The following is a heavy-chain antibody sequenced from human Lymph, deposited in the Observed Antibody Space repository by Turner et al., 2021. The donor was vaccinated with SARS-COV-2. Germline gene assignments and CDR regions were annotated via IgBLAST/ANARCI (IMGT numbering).Heavy chain of an antibody. Sequence: QVQLQESGPGLVKPSETLSLICSVSGGSISNYYWRWIRQPPGKGLECIGYIYYSGSANYNPSLKSRVTISVDTSKNQVSLKLSSVIAADTAVYYCARARWLRGEVDYWGQGTLVTVSS. D-gene: IGHD5-12*01. CDR1: GGSISNYY. CDR3: ARARWLRGEVDY. CDR2: IYYSGSA. V-gene: IGHV4-59*01. J-gene: IGHJ4*02.